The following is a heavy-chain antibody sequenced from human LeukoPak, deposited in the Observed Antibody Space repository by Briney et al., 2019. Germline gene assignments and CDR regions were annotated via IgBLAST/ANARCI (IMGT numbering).Heavy chain of an antibody. D-gene: IGHD6-13*01. CDR2: IKQDGSEK. CDR1: LATSSVNM. V-gene: IGHV3-7*05. Sequence: GGSLRLSCVPPLATSSVNMITSVRQAPGKGLEWVANIKQDGSEKYYVDSVKGRFTISRDNAKNSLHLQMNSLRAEDTAVYYWAKVGAAVKIDYWGQGTLVTVSS. CDR3: AKVGAAVKIDY. J-gene: IGHJ4*02.